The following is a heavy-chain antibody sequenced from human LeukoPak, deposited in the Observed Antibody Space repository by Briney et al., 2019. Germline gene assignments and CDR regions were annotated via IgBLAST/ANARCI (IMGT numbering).Heavy chain of an antibody. J-gene: IGHJ3*02. CDR2: ISSSSSYI. CDR3: ASLGIQLWRDAFDI. V-gene: IGHV3-21*01. CDR1: GFTFSSYS. Sequence: PGGSLRLSCAASGFTFSSYSMNWVRQAPGKGLEWVSSISSSSSYIYYADSVKGRFTISRDNAKNSLYLQMNSLRAEDTAVYYCASLGIQLWRDAFDIWGQGTMATVSS. D-gene: IGHD5-18*01.